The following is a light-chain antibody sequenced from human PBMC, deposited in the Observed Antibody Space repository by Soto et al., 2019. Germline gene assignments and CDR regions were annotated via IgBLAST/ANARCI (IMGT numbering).Light chain of an antibody. CDR1: QTISSW. J-gene: IGKJ1*01. CDR2: KAS. Sequence: DIQMTQSPSTLSGSVGDRVTITCRASQTISSWLAWYQQKPGKAPKLLIYKASTLKSGVPSRFSGSGSGTEFTLTISSLQPDDFATYYCQHYSSYSEALGQGTKGDIK. CDR3: QHYSSYSEA. V-gene: IGKV1-5*03.